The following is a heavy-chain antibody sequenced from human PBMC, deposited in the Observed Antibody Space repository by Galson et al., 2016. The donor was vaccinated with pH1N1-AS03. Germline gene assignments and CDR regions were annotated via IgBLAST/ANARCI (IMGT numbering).Heavy chain of an antibody. J-gene: IGHJ3*02. CDR3: AGYHGVGNGAFDI. CDR1: GGTFNNFA. CDR2: ILLVFGTT. V-gene: IGHV1-69*15. Sequence: CKASGGTFNNFAISWVRQAPGQGLEWLGRILLVFGTTNYAQKFQGRVMITADESTSTAYMELSSLRFDDTAVYYCAGYHGVGNGAFDIWGRGTLVTVTS. D-gene: IGHD3-10*01.